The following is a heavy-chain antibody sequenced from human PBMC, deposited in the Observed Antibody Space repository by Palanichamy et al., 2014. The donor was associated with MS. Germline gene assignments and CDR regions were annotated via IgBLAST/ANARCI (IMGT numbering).Heavy chain of an antibody. V-gene: IGHV5-51*01. CDR3: ARVSSDGYKTLDV. J-gene: IGHJ3*01. CDR1: GYSFNTHW. Sequence: EVQLQQSGAELKKPGESLKISCQGSGYSFNTHWIAWVRQMPGKGLEWMGIIYPDDSDGKYRPSFQGQVTFSADKSINTAYLQWSSLKASDTAMYCCARVSSDGYKTLDVWGQGTMVTVSS. CDR2: IYPDDSDG. D-gene: IGHD5-24*01.